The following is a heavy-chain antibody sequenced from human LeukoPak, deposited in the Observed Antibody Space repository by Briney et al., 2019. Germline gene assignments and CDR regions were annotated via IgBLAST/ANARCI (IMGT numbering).Heavy chain of an antibody. V-gene: IGHV4-4*07. CDR3: ARDPTKDYYGSWFDP. J-gene: IGHJ5*02. Sequence: PSETLSLTCTVSGGSISSYYWSWIRQPAGKGLEWIGRIYTSGSTNYNPSLKSRVTMSLDTSKNQFSLKLSSVTAADAAVYYCARDPTKDYYGSWFDPWSQGTLVTVSS. CDR2: IYTSGST. D-gene: IGHD3-10*01. CDR1: GGSISSYY.